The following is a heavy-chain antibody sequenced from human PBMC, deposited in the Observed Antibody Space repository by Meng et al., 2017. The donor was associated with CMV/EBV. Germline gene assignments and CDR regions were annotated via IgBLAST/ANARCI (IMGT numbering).Heavy chain of an antibody. CDR3: ARDGGYCSSTSGYTDVYYYYYGMDV. V-gene: IGHV1-18*01. J-gene: IGHJ6*02. D-gene: IGHD2-2*02. CDR2: ISAYNGNT. CDR1: CYTFTSYG. Sequence: ASVKVSCKASCYTFTSYGSSWVRQAPGQGREWRGWISAYNGNTNYAQKPQGRVTMTTDTSTSTAYMELRSLRYDDTAVYYCARDGGYCSSTSGYTDVYYYYYGMDVWGQGTTVTVSS.